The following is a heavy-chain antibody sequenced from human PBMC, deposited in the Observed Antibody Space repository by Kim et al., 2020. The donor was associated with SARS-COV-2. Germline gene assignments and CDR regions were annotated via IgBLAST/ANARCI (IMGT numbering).Heavy chain of an antibody. Sequence: QKFQGRVTITRDTAESTAYMELSSLRSEDTAVYYCARDMRTTVTTFGMDVWGQGTTVTVSS. CDR3: ARDMRTTVTTFGMDV. V-gene: IGHV1-3*01. D-gene: IGHD4-17*01. J-gene: IGHJ6*02.